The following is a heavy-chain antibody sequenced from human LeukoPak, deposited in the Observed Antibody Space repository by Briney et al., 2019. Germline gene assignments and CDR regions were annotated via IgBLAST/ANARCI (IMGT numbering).Heavy chain of an antibody. CDR3: ARDPLVGAINYYYYGMDV. D-gene: IGHD1-26*01. CDR1: GYTFTSYA. J-gene: IGHJ6*02. V-gene: IGHV1-3*01. CDR2: INAGNGNT. Sequence: ASVRVSCKASGYTFTSYAMHWVRQAPGQRLEWMGWINAGNGNTKYSQKFQGRVTITRDTSASTAYMELSSLRSEDTAVYYCARDPLVGAINYYYYGMDVWGQGTTVTVSS.